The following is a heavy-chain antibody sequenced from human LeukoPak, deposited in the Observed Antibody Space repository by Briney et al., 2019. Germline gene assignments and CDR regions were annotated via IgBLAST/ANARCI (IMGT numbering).Heavy chain of an antibody. D-gene: IGHD6-13*01. CDR2: ISSSSSTI. Sequence: GGSLRLSCAASGFTFSSYSMNWVRQAPGKGREWVSYISSSSSTIYYADSVKGRFTISRDNAKNSLYLQMNSLRAEDTAVYYCARVPRWQQLVTQFDYWGQGTLVTVSS. V-gene: IGHV3-48*01. J-gene: IGHJ4*02. CDR1: GFTFSSYS. CDR3: ARVPRWQQLVTQFDY.